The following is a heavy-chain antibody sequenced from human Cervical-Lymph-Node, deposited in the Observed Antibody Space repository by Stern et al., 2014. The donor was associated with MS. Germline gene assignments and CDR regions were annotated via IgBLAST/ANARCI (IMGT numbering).Heavy chain of an antibody. CDR1: GDTFSSYA. V-gene: IGHV1-69*01. CDR2: LIPFFGST. D-gene: IGHD1-26*01. Sequence: VQLVESGSGVRKPGSSVRVSCKASGDTFSSYALSWVRQAPGQGPEWVGGLIPFFGSTRYGQKFQGRVNITPEESTGTAFMELSRLTSEDTAIYYCALRRSYYVYWGQGTLVTVSS. J-gene: IGHJ4*02. CDR3: ALRRSYYVY.